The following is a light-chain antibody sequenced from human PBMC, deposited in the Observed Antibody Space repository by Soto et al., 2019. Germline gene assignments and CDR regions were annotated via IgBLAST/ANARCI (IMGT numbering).Light chain of an antibody. J-gene: IGKJ1*01. CDR3: QRYYSTPQT. Sequence: DIVMTQSPDSLAVSLGERATINCKSSQSVLYSSNNKNFLAWYQQKPGQPPKLLIYWASTRESGVPDRFSGSGFGTDFTLTISSLQAEDVAVYYCQRYYSTPQTFGQGTKVEIK. CDR1: QSVLYSSNNKNF. CDR2: WAS. V-gene: IGKV4-1*01.